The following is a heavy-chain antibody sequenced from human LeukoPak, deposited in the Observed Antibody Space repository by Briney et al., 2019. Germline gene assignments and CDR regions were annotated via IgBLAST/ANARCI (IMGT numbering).Heavy chain of an antibody. J-gene: IGHJ3*02. CDR1: GGSFSGYY. CDR2: INHSGST. Sequence: SETLSLTCAVYGGSFSGYYWSWIRQPPGTGLEWIGEINHSGSTNYNPSLKSRVTISVDTSKNQFSLKLSSVTAADTAVYYCARPLRDTRAFDIWGQGTMVTVSS. CDR3: ARPLRDTRAFDI. V-gene: IGHV4-34*01.